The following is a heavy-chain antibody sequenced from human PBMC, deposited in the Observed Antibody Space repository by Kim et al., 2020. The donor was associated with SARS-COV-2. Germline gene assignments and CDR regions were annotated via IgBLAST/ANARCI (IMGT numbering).Heavy chain of an antibody. CDR2: IKEDGSDK. CDR3: ARWTHWYFDL. J-gene: IGHJ2*01. V-gene: IGHV3-7*01. Sequence: GGSLRLSCAASGFTFTSYWMSWVRQAPGKGLEWVANIKEDGSDKNYEDSVKGRFTISRDNAKNSLYLQMNSLRGEDTAVYDCARWTHWYFDLWGRGTLVT. CDR1: GFTFTSYW.